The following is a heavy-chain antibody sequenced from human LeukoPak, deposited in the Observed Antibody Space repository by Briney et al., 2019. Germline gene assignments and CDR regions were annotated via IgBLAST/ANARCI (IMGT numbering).Heavy chain of an antibody. CDR3: ARETLPTYYDILTIDE. D-gene: IGHD3-9*01. Sequence: SVKVSCKASGGTFSSYAISWVRQAPGQGLEWMGGIIPIFGTANYAQKFQGRVTITADESTSTAYMELSSLRSEDTAVYYYARETLPTYYDILTIDEWSQGTLVTVSS. CDR2: IIPIFGTA. CDR1: GGTFSSYA. V-gene: IGHV1-69*01. J-gene: IGHJ4*02.